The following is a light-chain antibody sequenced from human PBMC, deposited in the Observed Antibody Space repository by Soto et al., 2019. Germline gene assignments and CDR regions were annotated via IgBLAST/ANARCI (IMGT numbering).Light chain of an antibody. CDR3: MQALQTPPWT. Sequence: DIVMTQSPLSLPVTPGEPASISCRSSQSLLHSNGYNYLDWYLQKPGQSPQLLIYLGSNRASGVPDRFSGCGSDTDFTLKISRVEAEDVGVYYCMQALQTPPWTFGQGTKVEIK. V-gene: IGKV2-28*01. J-gene: IGKJ1*01. CDR1: QSLLHSNGYNY. CDR2: LGS.